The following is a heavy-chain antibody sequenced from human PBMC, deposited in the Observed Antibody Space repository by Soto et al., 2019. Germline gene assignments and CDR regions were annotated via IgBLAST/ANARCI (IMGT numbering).Heavy chain of an antibody. J-gene: IGHJ6*04. D-gene: IGHD2-15*01. CDR2: IYHGGST. V-gene: IGHV4-4*02. CDR3: ARGSRYCSGGTCYRDLDV. CDR1: SGSISSTNW. Sequence: QVQLQESGPGLVKPSGTLSLTCAVSSGSISSTNWWSWVRQPPGKGLEWIGEIYHGGSTNYNPSPKSRVTISVDKSKNYFSLELSSVTAADTAVYYCARGSRYCSGGTCYRDLDVWGKGTTVTVSS.